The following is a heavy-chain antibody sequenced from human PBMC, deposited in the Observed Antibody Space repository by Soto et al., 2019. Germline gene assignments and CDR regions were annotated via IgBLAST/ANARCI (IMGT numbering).Heavy chain of an antibody. CDR2: IYHSGST. D-gene: IGHD2-2*02. CDR3: ARGGVPAAIYPIDY. Sequence: TLSLTCAVSGGSISSGGYSWSWIRQPPGKGLEWIGYIYHSGSTYYNPALKSRVTISVDRSKNQFSLKLSSVTAADTAVYYCARGGVPAAIYPIDYWGQGTLVTVSS. V-gene: IGHV4-30-2*01. J-gene: IGHJ4*02. CDR1: GGSISSGGYS.